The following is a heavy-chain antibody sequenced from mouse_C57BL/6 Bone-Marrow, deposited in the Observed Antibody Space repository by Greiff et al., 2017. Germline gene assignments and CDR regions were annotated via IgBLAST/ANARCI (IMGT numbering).Heavy chain of an antibody. Sequence: VMLVESGAELARPGASVKLSCKASGYTFTSYGISWVKQRTGQGLEWIGEIYPRSGNTYYNEKFKGKATLTADKSSSTAYMELRSLTSEDSAVYFCARGSGLTTVVAGAMDYWGQGTSVTVSS. J-gene: IGHJ4*01. CDR1: GYTFTSYG. V-gene: IGHV1-81*01. CDR3: ARGSGLTTVVAGAMDY. CDR2: IYPRSGNT. D-gene: IGHD1-1*01.